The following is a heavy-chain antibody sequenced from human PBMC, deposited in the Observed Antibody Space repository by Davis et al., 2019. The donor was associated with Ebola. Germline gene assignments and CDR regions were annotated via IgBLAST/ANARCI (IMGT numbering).Heavy chain of an antibody. Sequence: PSETLSLTCTVSGGSISSYYWSWVRQAPGKGLEWVSAISGSGGSTYYADSVKGRFTISRDNSKNTLYLQMNSLRAEDTAVYYCAKGIAAAGIPYFDYWGQGTLVTVSS. J-gene: IGHJ4*02. V-gene: IGHV3-23*01. CDR1: GGSISSYY. CDR3: AKGIAAAGIPYFDY. CDR2: ISGSGGST. D-gene: IGHD6-13*01.